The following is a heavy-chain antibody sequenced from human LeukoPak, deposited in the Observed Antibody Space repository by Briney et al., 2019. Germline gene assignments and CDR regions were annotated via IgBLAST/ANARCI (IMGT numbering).Heavy chain of an antibody. Sequence: GGSLRLSCAASGFTFSSYGMHWVRQAPGKGLEWVAVISYDGSNKYYADSVKGRFTISRDNSKNTLYLQMNSLRAEDTAVYYCAKDRVGATNYWGQGTLVTVSS. J-gene: IGHJ4*02. CDR1: GFTFSSYG. D-gene: IGHD1-26*01. CDR3: AKDRVGATNY. V-gene: IGHV3-30*18. CDR2: ISYDGSNK.